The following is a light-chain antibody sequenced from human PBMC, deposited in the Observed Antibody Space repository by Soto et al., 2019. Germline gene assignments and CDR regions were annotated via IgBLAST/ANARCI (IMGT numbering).Light chain of an antibody. V-gene: IGLV1-44*01. CDR3: AAWDDSLNGWV. Sequence: QSALTQPPSASGTPGQRVTISCSGSSSNIGSNTITWYQQLPGTAPKLLIYSDDQRPSGVPDRFSGSKSGTSASLAISGLQSEDEADFYCAAWDDSLNGWVFGGGTQLTVL. CDR2: SDD. CDR1: SSNIGSNT. J-gene: IGLJ3*02.